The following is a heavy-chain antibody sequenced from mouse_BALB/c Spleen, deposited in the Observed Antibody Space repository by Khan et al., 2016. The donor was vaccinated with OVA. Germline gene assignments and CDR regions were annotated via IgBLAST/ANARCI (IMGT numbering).Heavy chain of an antibody. CDR1: GYSITSNYA. J-gene: IGHJ4*01. V-gene: IGHV3-2*02. CDR3: ARGKYYGYAMDY. D-gene: IGHD1-1*01. CDR2: ISYSGST. Sequence: EVQLQESGPGLVKPSQSLSLTCTVTGYSITSNYAWNWIRQFPGNKLEWMGYISYSGSTNSNPSLKSRISITRDTSKNQFFLQLNSVTTEDTATDVCARGKYYGYAMDYWGQGTSITVSS.